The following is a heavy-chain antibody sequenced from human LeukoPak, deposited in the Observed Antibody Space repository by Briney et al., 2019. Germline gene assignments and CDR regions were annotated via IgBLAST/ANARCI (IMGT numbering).Heavy chain of an antibody. CDR2: ISSSSSYI. J-gene: IGHJ3*02. CDR1: GFTFSSYS. D-gene: IGHD2-2*01. CDR3: ARDLGLSTDPGNLVPAAIKPPDAFDI. Sequence: GGSLRLSCAASGFTFSSYSMNWVCQAPGKGLEWVSSISSSSSYIYYADSVKGRFTISRDNAKNSLYLQMNSLRAEDTAVYYCARDLGLSTDPGNLVPAAIKPPDAFDIWGQGTMVTVSS. V-gene: IGHV3-21*01.